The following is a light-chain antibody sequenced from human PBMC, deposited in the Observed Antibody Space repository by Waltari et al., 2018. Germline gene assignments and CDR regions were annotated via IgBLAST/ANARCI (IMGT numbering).Light chain of an antibody. Sequence: QLVLTQSPSASASLGASVKLTCTLSSWHSSYAIAWHQQQPEKGPRYLMKINSDGSHSKGDGIPDRFSGSSSGAERYLTISSLQSEDEADYYCQTWGTGIGVFGGGTKLTVL. J-gene: IGLJ2*01. V-gene: IGLV4-69*01. CDR1: SWHSSYA. CDR3: QTWGTGIGV. CDR2: INSDGSH.